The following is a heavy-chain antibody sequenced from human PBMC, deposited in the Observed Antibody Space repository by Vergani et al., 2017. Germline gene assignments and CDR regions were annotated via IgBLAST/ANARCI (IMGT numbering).Heavy chain of an antibody. CDR3: ARPQGTSAYYYGGFDY. Sequence: VQLVESGGGVVQPGRSLRLSCAASGFTFSNSAVSWVRQAPGKGLEWVAFIGSSGPYINYADSVKGRFIISRDNTNNSLFLQLRSLRAEDAAVYYCARPQGTSAYYYGGFDYWGQGILVTVSS. CDR2: IGSSGPYI. CDR1: GFTFSNSA. D-gene: IGHD3-22*01. J-gene: IGHJ4*02. V-gene: IGHV3-21*06.